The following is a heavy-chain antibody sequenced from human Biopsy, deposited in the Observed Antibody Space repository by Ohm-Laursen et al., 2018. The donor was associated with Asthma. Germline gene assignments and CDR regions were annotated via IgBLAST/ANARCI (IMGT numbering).Heavy chain of an antibody. CDR3: ARSIYDFWSGYYGMDV. CDR1: GFTFSSYG. J-gene: IGHJ6*02. CDR2: IWYDGSNK. Sequence: SLRLSCAASGFTFSSYGMYWVRQAPGKGLEWVAVIWYDGSNKYYADSVKGRFTISRDNSKNKLYLQMNSLRAEDTAVYYCARSIYDFWSGYYGMDVWGQGTTVTVSS. V-gene: IGHV3-33*01. D-gene: IGHD3-3*01.